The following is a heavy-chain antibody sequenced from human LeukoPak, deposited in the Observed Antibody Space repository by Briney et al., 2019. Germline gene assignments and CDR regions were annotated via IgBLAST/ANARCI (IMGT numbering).Heavy chain of an antibody. V-gene: IGHV3-23*01. J-gene: IGHJ4*02. CDR2: ITGSDGRA. D-gene: IGHD3-10*01. CDR1: GFTFSSYA. CDR3: AKVRGETSPDY. Sequence: GGSLRLSCTASGFTFSSYAMAWVRQAPGEGLEWIASITGSDGRAYCADAVKGRLTISRDNSKNTLFLQINSLRADDTAVYYYAKVRGETSPDYLGQGTLVTVPS.